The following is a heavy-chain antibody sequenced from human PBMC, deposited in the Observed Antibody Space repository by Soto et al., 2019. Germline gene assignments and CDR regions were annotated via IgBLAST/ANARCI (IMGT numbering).Heavy chain of an antibody. CDR2: INNDGSHT. D-gene: IGHD2-8*01. CDR1: GFTFSSYW. V-gene: IGHV3-74*01. CDR3: VRDDNGLGIDY. Sequence: QPGGSLRLSCAASGFTFSSYWMHWVRRSPGKGLLWVSHINNDGSHTTYADSVKGRFTISRDNAKNTLYLQMNSLRAEDTAMYYCVRDDNGLGIDYWRLSTLGTVSS. J-gene: IGHJ4*02.